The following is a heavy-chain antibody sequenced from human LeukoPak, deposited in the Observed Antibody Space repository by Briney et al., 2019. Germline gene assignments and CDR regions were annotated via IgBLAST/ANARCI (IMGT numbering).Heavy chain of an antibody. J-gene: IGHJ3*01. V-gene: IGHV3-11*04. CDR3: ARDPPFYYGS. CDR1: GFTFSDYY. Sequence: GGSLILSCAASGFTFSDYYMSWIRQAPGKGLEWVSYISSSSSTIYHADSVKGRFTISRDNAKNSLYLQMNSLRDEDTAVYYCARDPPFYYGSRGQGTMVTVSS. D-gene: IGHD3-10*01. CDR2: ISSSSSTI.